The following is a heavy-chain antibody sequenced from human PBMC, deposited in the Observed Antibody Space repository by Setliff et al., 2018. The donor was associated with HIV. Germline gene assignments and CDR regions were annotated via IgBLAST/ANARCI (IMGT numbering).Heavy chain of an antibody. Sequence: GGSLRLSCAASGFTFRSYAMNWVRQAPGKGLEWVSVITGGGESTYYADSVKGRFTISRDNAENSLYLQMNSLRAEDTAVYYCARERVGLHYWGQGTLVTVSS. CDR3: ARERVGLHY. CDR2: ITGGGEST. CDR1: GFTFRSYA. J-gene: IGHJ4*02. V-gene: IGHV3-23*01. D-gene: IGHD2-2*01.